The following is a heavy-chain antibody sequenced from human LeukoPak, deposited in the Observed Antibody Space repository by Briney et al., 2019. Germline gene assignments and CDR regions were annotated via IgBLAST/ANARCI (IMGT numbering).Heavy chain of an antibody. CDR3: AKEVGRVAADGTEYFDY. V-gene: IGHV3-23*01. J-gene: IGHJ4*02. CDR2: ISGSGGST. Sequence: PGGSLRLSCAASGFTFSSYAMSWVRQAPGKGLEWVSAISGSGGSTYYGDSVKGRFTISRDNSKNTLNLQMNSLRAEDTAVYYCAKEVGRVAADGTEYFDYWGQGTLVTVAS. CDR1: GFTFSSYA. D-gene: IGHD6-13*01.